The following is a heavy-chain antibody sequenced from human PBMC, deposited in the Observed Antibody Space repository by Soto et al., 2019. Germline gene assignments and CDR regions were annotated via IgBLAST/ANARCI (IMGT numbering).Heavy chain of an antibody. CDR3: ARGTGSWSCLIDY. Sequence: QVLLVESGGGVVQPGTSLTLSCAASGFPFTSYAMHWVRQTPEKGLQWLTIISSDGSTIHYVDSVKGRFTISRDNSKNTVYLQMNSLRAAETAVYYCARGTGSWSCLIDYWGQGTLVTVSS. J-gene: IGHJ4*02. V-gene: IGHV3-30-3*01. CDR1: GFPFTSYA. D-gene: IGHD3-10*01. CDR2: ISSDGSTI.